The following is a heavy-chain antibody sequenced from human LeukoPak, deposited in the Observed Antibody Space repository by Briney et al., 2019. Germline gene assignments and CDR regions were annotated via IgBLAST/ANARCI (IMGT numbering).Heavy chain of an antibody. J-gene: IGHJ4*02. V-gene: IGHV3-30*18. CDR3: AKAPLMYYYDSSGYYYFDY. CDR2: ISYDGSNK. D-gene: IGHD3-22*01. Sequence: GGSLRLSCAASGFTFSSYGMHWVRQAPGKGLEWVAVISYDGSNKYYADSVKGRFTISRDNSKNTLYLQMNSLRAEDTAVYYCAKAPLMYYYDSSGYYYFDYWGQGTLVTVSS. CDR1: GFTFSSYG.